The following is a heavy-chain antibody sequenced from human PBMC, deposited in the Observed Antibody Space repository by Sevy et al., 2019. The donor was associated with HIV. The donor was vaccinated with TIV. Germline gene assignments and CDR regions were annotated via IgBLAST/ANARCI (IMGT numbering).Heavy chain of an antibody. J-gene: IGHJ5*01. CDR2: ISSSGSTM. V-gene: IGHV3-11*01. CDR3: VRQFAS. CDR1: GFTFSEHL. Sequence: GGSLRLSCAASGFTFSEHLMNWIRQVPVKGLEWVSYISSSGSTMYYADSVKGRFTISRDSAKNSLYLQMNTLRAEDTAVYYCVRQFASWGQGTLVTVSS.